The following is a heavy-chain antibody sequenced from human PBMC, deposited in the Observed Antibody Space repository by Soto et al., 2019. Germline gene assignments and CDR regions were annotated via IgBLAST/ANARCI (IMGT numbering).Heavy chain of an antibody. D-gene: IGHD6-19*01. CDR3: ARDVVTAVAGSVNWFDP. CDR2: IWYDGTKK. Sequence: QVQLVESGGGVVQSGRSLTLSCAASGFSLRTYGMHWLRRAPGKGLEWVAFIWYDGTKKFYENSVKGRSTISKDNSNNMLYLQMSGLRAEDTAVYYCARDVVTAVAGSVNWFDPWGQGTLVTVSS. J-gene: IGHJ5*02. CDR1: GFSLRTYG. V-gene: IGHV3-33*01.